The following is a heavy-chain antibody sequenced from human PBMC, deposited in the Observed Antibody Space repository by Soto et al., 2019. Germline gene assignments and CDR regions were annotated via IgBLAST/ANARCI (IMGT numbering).Heavy chain of an antibody. J-gene: IGHJ4*02. CDR2: IGNTXGSI. Sequence: GGSLRLSCAASCFTFSSYTMSWVRQAPGKGLESVSTIGNTXGSIYYADYVRGRFTISRDKSMNTMFLQMKSLRAEDTALYYCVNMGTVLVSRNDDWGQGTLVTVSS. CDR1: CFTFSSYT. D-gene: IGHD5-18*01. V-gene: IGHV3-23*01. CDR3: VNMGTVLVSRNDD.